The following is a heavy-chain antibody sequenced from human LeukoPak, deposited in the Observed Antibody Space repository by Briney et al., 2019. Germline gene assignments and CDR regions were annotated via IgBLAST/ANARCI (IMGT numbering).Heavy chain of an antibody. CDR2: ISYDGSNK. D-gene: IGHD4-23*01. J-gene: IGHJ4*02. CDR1: GFTFSSYG. V-gene: IGHV3-30*18. CDR3: AKFYAVVTPVDY. Sequence: GGSLRLSCAASGFTFSSYGMHWVRQAPGKGLGWVAVISYDGSNKYYADSVKGRFTISRDNSKNTLYLQMNSLRAEDTAVYYCAKFYAVVTPVDYWGQGTLVTASS.